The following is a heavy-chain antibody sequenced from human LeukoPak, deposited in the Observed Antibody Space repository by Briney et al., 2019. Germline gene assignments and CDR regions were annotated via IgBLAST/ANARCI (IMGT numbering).Heavy chain of an antibody. CDR3: ARGGSGWSFYS. CDR2: IYPSDSDT. CDR1: GYTFTSYW. D-gene: IGHD6-19*01. Sequence: GESLKISCKASGYTFTSYWIGWVRQMPGKGPEWMGLIYPSDSDTRYSPSFRGQVTISADKSISTAYLQWSSLKASDTAMYYCARGGSGWSFYSWGQGTLVTVSS. V-gene: IGHV5-51*01. J-gene: IGHJ5*01.